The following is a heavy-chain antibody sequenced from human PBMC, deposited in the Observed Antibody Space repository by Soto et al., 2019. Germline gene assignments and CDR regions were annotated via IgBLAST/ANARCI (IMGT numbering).Heavy chain of an antibody. J-gene: IGHJ1*01. V-gene: IGHV3-23*01. CDR1: GFTFSSYA. CDR3: AKGVVVTATYFHH. CDR2: ISGGAIST. D-gene: IGHD2-21*02. Sequence: EVQLLESGGGLVQPGGSLKLSCAASGFTFSSYAMSWVRQAPGRGLEWVSAISGGAISTYYADSVKGRFTISRDNSKNTLYLQMNSLGPEDTALYYCAKGVVVTATYFHHWGQGTLVTVSS.